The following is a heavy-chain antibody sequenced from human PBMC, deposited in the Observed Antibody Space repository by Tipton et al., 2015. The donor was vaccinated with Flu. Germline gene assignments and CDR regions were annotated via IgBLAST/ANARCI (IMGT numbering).Heavy chain of an antibody. CDR2: IYYSGST. CDR1: GGSISSYY. J-gene: IGHJ3*02. Sequence: TLSLTCTVSGGSISSYYWSWIRQPPGKGLEWIGYIYYSGSTNYNPSLKSRATISVDTSKNQFSLKLSSVTAADTAVYYCARTYYDILTGRFNDAFDIWGQGTMVTVSS. CDR3: ARTYYDILTGRFNDAFDI. D-gene: IGHD3-9*01. V-gene: IGHV4-59*01.